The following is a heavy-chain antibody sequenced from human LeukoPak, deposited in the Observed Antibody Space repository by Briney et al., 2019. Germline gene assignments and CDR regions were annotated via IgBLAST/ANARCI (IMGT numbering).Heavy chain of an antibody. Sequence: SQTLSLTCAISGDSVSNNNAAWNWIRQSPSRGLEWLGRTYYRSEWHYEYAVSVKSRITINADTSKNQFSLQLNSVTPEDTAVYYCASAWALRFWGQGTLVTVSS. CDR3: ASAWALRF. CDR1: GDSVSNNNAA. V-gene: IGHV6-1*01. CDR2: TYYRSEWHY. D-gene: IGHD7-27*01. J-gene: IGHJ4*02.